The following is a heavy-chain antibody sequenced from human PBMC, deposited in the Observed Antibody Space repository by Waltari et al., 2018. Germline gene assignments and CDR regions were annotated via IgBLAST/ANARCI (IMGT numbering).Heavy chain of an antibody. Sequence: QVQLVESGGGVVQPGGSLRLSCAASGFTFSSYGMHWVSQAPGKGLEWVAFIRYDGINKYYADSVKGRFTISRDNSKNTLYLQMNSLRAEDTAVYYCAKAPSSSWYPRYWGQGTLVTVSS. CDR1: GFTFSSYG. CDR3: AKAPSSSWYPRY. D-gene: IGHD6-13*01. V-gene: IGHV3-30*02. J-gene: IGHJ4*02. CDR2: IRYDGINK.